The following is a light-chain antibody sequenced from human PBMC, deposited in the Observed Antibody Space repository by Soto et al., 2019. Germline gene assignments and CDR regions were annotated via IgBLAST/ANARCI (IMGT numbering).Light chain of an antibody. CDR2: GAS. CDR3: QQYGSSHT. Sequence: EIVLTQSPDTLSLSPGERATLSCRASQAVTSSYLAWYQQKPGQAPRLLIFGASNRATGIPDRFSGSGSGTDFTLTISRLEPEDFAVYYCQQYGSSHTFGQGTRLEIK. V-gene: IGKV3-20*01. CDR1: QAVTSSY. J-gene: IGKJ5*01.